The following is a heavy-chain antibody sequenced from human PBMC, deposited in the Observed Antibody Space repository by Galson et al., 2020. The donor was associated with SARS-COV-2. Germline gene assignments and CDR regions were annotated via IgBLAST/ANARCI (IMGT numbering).Heavy chain of an antibody. CDR2: INPSTGSA. CDR3: VRGLSGDWPYYYFYGMDV. D-gene: IGHD2-21*02. Sequence: VKVSCKASGYSFTGYYMYWVRQAPGQGLEYMGWINPSTGSASYGQKFQDRVTMTSDMSITTAFLKLSGLTFDDTAVYYCVRGLSGDWPYYYFYGMDVWGQGTTVTVSS. J-gene: IGHJ6*02. CDR1: GYSFTGYY. V-gene: IGHV1-2*02.